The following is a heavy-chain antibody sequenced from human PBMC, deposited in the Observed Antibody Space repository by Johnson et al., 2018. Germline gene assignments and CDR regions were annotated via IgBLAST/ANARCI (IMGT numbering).Heavy chain of an antibody. CDR3: AGAPYYYDSSGYYEGAFDI. Sequence: QVQLVQSGGGVVQPGRSLRLSCAASGFPFSSYAMHWVRQAPGKGLEWVAVISYDGINTYYDDSVKGRFSISRDNSTNTLYLQMKSLRDEDTAVYYCAGAPYYYDSSGYYEGAFDIWGQGTMVTVSS. V-gene: IGHV3-30*04. D-gene: IGHD3-22*01. CDR2: ISYDGINT. CDR1: GFPFSSYA. J-gene: IGHJ3*02.